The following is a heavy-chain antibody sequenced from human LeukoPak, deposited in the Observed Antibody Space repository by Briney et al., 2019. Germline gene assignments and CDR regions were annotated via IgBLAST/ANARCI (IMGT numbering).Heavy chain of an antibody. D-gene: IGHD2-2*01. J-gene: IGHJ6*03. CDR2: INPSGGST. Sequence: GASVKVSCKASGYTFTGYYMHWVRQAPGQGLEWMGIINPSGGSTSYAQKFQGRVTMTRDTSTSTAYMELSRLRSDDTAVYYCARVRLPSWYQLPLASYYYYYMDVWGKGTTVTVSS. CDR1: GYTFTGYY. CDR3: ARVRLPSWYQLPLASYYYYYMDV. V-gene: IGHV1-46*01.